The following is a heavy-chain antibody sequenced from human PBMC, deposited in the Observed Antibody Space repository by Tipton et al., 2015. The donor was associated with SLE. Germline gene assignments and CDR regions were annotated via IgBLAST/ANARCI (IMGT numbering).Heavy chain of an antibody. V-gene: IGHV1-69*13. CDR2: IIPIFGTS. CDR3: ATVITTTGPPGEYFQH. Sequence: QSGPEVKSPGASVKVSCKTSGYSFSDYYMHWVRQAPGQGLEWMGGIIPIFGTSTYAQNFQGRVSITADESTSTAYMDLSRLRSEDTAVYYCATVITTTGPPGEYFQHWGQGTLVTVSS. CDR1: GYSFSDYY. J-gene: IGHJ1*01. D-gene: IGHD1-1*01.